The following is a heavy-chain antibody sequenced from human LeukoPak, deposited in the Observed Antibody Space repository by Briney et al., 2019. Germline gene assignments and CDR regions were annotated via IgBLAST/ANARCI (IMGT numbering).Heavy chain of an antibody. CDR3: ARGTYDILTGSPGFDY. D-gene: IGHD3-9*01. CDR2: IYHSGST. V-gene: IGHV4-30-2*01. J-gene: IGHJ4*02. CDR1: GGSISSGGYS. Sequence: SQTLSLTCAVSGGSISSGGYSWSWIRQPPGKGLEWIGYIYHSGSTYYNPSLKSRVTISVDRSKNQFSLKLSSVTAADTAVYYCARGTYDILTGSPGFDYWGQGTLVTVSS.